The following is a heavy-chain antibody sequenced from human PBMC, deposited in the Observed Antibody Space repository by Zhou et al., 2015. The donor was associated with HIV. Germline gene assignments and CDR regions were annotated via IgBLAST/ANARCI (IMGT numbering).Heavy chain of an antibody. CDR1: GGTFSSYA. Sequence: QVQLVQSGAEVKKPGSSVKVSCKASGGTFSSYAISWVRQAPGQGLEWMGGIIPIFGTANYAQKFQGRVTITADESTSTAYMELSSLRSEDTAVYYCARGLNVLLWFGRWGNDAFDIWGQGTMVTVSS. V-gene: IGHV1-69*12. D-gene: IGHD3-10*01. CDR3: ARGLNVLLWFGRWGNDAFDI. CDR2: IIPIFGTA. J-gene: IGHJ3*02.